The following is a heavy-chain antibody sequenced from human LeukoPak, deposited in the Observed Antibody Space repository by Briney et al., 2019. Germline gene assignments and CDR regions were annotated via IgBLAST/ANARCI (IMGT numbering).Heavy chain of an antibody. CDR1: GTSFTCYW. CDR2: INTDNSDT. CDR3: SRGGYTYGLDY. V-gene: IGHV5-51*01. Sequence: GESLKISCQGSGTSFTCYWIGLVRPIPGKGQGWMGIINTDNSDTRYSPSFQGQVPISADKSICTAYLQWSSLKASDTAMYYCSRGGYTYGLDYWGQGTLVTVSS. D-gene: IGHD5-12*01. J-gene: IGHJ4*02.